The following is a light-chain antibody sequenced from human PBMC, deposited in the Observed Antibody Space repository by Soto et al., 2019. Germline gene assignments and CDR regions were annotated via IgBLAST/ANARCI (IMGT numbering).Light chain of an antibody. V-gene: IGLV4-69*01. Sequence: QSVLTQSPSASASLGASVKLTCTLSSGHSSYAIAWHQQQPEKGPRYLMKLNSDGSPSKGDGIPDRFSGSSSGAERYLTISSLQSEDEADYYCQTWGTGNVVFGGGTKVTVL. CDR3: QTWGTGNVV. J-gene: IGLJ2*01. CDR2: LNSDGSP. CDR1: SGHSSYA.